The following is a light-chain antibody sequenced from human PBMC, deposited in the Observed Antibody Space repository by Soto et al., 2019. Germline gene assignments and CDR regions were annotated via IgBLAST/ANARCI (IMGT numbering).Light chain of an antibody. J-gene: IGKJ2*01. CDR3: QQYGSSART. V-gene: IGKV3-20*01. CDR2: GAY. CDR1: QSVGSNF. Sequence: EIVLTQSPGTLSLSPGESATLSCRASQSVGSNFLAWYQQKPGQAPRLLIYGAYSRATGIPDRFSGSESGKDVTLTISRLKTDDYAVYYCQQYGSSARTFGQGSRLEIK.